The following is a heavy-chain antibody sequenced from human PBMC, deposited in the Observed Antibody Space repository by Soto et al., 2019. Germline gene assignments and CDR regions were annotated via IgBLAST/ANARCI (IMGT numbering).Heavy chain of an antibody. CDR3: AHAVGLGGLVDY. V-gene: IGHV2-5*02. CDR2: IYGDDDK. J-gene: IGHJ4*02. D-gene: IGHD3-16*01. Sequence: QITLKESGPALVKPTQTLTLTCSFSGFSLTTSGVGVGWIRQPPGKALEWLALIYGDDDKRYNSSLKSRLTITKDTSKNQVVLTMSNMDPVYTGTYYCAHAVGLGGLVDYWGQGTLVTVSS. CDR1: GFSLTTSGVG.